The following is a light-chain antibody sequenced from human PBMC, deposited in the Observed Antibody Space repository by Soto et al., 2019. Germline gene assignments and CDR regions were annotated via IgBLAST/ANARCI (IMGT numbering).Light chain of an antibody. CDR3: QQYNSHS. J-gene: IGKJ4*01. CDR1: QNIFTW. V-gene: IGKV1-5*01. CDR2: DAS. Sequence: DIQMTQSPSTLSASVGDTVTITCRASQNIFTWLAWYQHKPGKAPKLLMYDASILESRVPSRFSGGGSGTDFTLTISSLQSDDFATYYCQQYNSHSFGGGTKVQIK.